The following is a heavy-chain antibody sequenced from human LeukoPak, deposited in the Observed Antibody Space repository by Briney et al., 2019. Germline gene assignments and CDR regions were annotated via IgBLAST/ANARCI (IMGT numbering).Heavy chain of an antibody. J-gene: IGHJ4*02. CDR3: AREYGSGTLGNFDY. D-gene: IGHD3-10*01. Sequence: AETLSYRSSGYTLPIYYMHRARQSPGQGIEWMGIINPSGGSTSYAQKFQGRVTMTRDTSTSTVYMELSSLRSEDTAVYYCAREYGSGTLGNFDYWGQGTLVTVPS. V-gene: IGHV1-46*01. CDR1: GYTLPIYY. CDR2: INPSGGST.